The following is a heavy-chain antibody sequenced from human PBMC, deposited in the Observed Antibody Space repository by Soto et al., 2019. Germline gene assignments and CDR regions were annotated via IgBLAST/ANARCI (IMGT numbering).Heavy chain of an antibody. CDR3: AREGRGYGDLAS. V-gene: IGHV1-18*01. Sequence: QVHLVQSGAAVKTPGASVKVSCKTSGFTFSNYGINWVRQAPGQGLEWMGWVSAYNGNTNYAQKFKGRVTMTADTATATAYLELTTLTSDDTSVYYCAREGRGYGDLASWGQGTPVIVSP. D-gene: IGHD2-21*02. CDR2: VSAYNGNT. J-gene: IGHJ4*02. CDR1: GFTFSNYG.